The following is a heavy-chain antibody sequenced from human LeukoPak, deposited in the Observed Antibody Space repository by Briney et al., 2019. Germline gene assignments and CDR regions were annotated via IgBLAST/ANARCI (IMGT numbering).Heavy chain of an antibody. V-gene: IGHV1-3*01. CDR3: ARDYYYDSSGYCLAF. J-gene: IGHJ4*02. CDR2: INAGNGNT. Sequence: ASVKVSCKASGYTFTSYAMHWVRQAPGQRLEWMGWINAGNGNTKYSQKFQGRVTITRDTSASTAYMELSSLRSDDTAVYYCARDYYYDSSGYCLAFWGQGTLVTVSS. D-gene: IGHD3-22*01. CDR1: GYTFTSYA.